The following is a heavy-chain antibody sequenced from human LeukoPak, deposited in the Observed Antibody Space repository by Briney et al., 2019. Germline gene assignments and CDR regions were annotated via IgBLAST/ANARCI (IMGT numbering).Heavy chain of an antibody. CDR2: IAADGGVK. Sequence: PGGSLRLSCVTSTFTFNNHGMHWVRQAPGKGLEWVAVIAADGGVKHYTYSVKGRFVLSRDDSKNTVYLEMNGVKVEDAAVYYCAREATWGQWYFDQWSQGIPVIVSS. D-gene: IGHD6-19*01. J-gene: IGHJ4*02. CDR1: TFTFNNHG. V-gene: IGHV3-30*03. CDR3: AREATWGQWYFDQ.